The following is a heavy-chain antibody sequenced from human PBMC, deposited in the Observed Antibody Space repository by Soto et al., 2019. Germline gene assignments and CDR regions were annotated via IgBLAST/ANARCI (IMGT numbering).Heavy chain of an antibody. CDR3: ARDGCSSTSCYFGYYYGMDV. CDR1: GYTFTSYG. CDR2: ISAYNGNT. J-gene: IGHJ6*02. D-gene: IGHD2-2*01. Sequence: GASVKVSCKASGYTFTSYGISWVRQAPGQGLEWMGWISAYNGNTNYAQKLQGRVTMTTDTSTSTAYMELRSLRSDDTAVYYCARDGCSSTSCYFGYYYGMDVWGQGTTVTVSS. V-gene: IGHV1-18*01.